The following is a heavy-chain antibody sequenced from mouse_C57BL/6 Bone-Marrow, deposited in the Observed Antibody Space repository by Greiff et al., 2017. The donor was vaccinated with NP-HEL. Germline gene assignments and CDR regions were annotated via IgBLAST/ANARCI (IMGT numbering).Heavy chain of an antibody. CDR3: ARDDYDRYYAMDY. V-gene: IGHV1-76*01. CDR2: IYPGSGNT. Sequence: LEESGAELVRPGASVKLSCKASGYTFTDYYINWVKQRPGQGLEWIARIYPGSGNTYYNEKFKGKATLTAEKSSSTAYMQLSSLTSEDSAVYFCARDDYDRYYAMDYWGQGTSVTVSS. CDR1: GYTFTDYY. J-gene: IGHJ4*01. D-gene: IGHD2-4*01.